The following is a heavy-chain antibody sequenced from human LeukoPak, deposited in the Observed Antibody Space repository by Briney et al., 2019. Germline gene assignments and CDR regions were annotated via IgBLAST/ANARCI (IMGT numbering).Heavy chain of an antibody. CDR2: ISSSSSYI. J-gene: IGHJ4*02. V-gene: IGHV3-21*01. D-gene: IGHD6-19*01. CDR1: GFTFSSYC. Sequence: PGGSLRLSCAASGFTFSSYCMNWVRQAPGKGLEWVSSISSSSSYIYYADSVKGRFTISRDNAKNSLYLQMNSLRAEDTAVYYCAREAAVAGTIWGQGTLVTVSS. CDR3: AREAAVAGTI.